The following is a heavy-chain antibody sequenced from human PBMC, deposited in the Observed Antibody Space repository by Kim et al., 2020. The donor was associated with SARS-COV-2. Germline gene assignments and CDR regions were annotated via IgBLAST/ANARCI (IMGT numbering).Heavy chain of an antibody. CDR2: IYSGGST. CDR3: ARDFPYDFLLRGGNYYYGMDV. CDR1: GFTVSSNY. Sequence: GGSLRLSCAASGFTVSSNYMSWVRQAPGKGLEWVSVIYSGGSTYYADSVKGRFTISRDNSKNTLYLQMNSLRAEDTAVYYCARDFPYDFLLRGGNYYYGMDVWGQGTTVTVSS. J-gene: IGHJ6*02. D-gene: IGHD3-3*01. V-gene: IGHV3-53*01.